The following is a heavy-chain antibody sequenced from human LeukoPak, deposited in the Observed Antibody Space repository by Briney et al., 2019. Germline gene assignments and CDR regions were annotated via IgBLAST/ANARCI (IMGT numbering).Heavy chain of an antibody. V-gene: IGHV3-48*04. CDR2: ISSSSSTI. D-gene: IGHD3-22*01. Sequence: GGSLRLSCAASGFTFSSYSMNWVRQAPGKGLEWVSYISSSSSTIYYADSVKGRFTISRDNAKNSLYLQMNSLRAEDTAVYYCTRDRRYDSSGPNWFDPWGQGTLVTVSS. J-gene: IGHJ5*02. CDR3: TRDRRYDSSGPNWFDP. CDR1: GFTFSSYS.